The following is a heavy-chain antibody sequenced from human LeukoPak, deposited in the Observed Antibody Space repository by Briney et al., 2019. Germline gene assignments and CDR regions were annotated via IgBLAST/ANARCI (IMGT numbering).Heavy chain of an antibody. J-gene: IGHJ6*03. D-gene: IGHD3-10*01. Sequence: GGSPRLSCAASGFTFSNYWMTWFRQTPGKGLEWVGSIKPDGSEKYYADSVKGRFTISRDNSKNTLYLQMNSLRAEDTAVYYCAKGLGSLVAGGMDVWGKGTTVTVSS. CDR2: IKPDGSEK. V-gene: IGHV3-7*01. CDR3: AKGLGSLVAGGMDV. CDR1: GFTFSNYW.